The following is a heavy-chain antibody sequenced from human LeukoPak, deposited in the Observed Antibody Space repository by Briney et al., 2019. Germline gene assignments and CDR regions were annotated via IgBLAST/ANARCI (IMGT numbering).Heavy chain of an antibody. V-gene: IGHV1-18*01. CDR3: ARSQYITMIVARLYQFDD. J-gene: IGHJ4*02. D-gene: IGHD3-22*01. CDR1: GYTFSSYG. CDR2: ISGYNGNT. Sequence: ASVKVSCKASGYTFSSYGISWVRQAPGQGLEWMGWISGYNGNTNYAQKFQGRVAMTKDTSTSTVYMELSSLRSEDTAVYYCARSQYITMIVARLYQFDDWGQGTLVTVSS.